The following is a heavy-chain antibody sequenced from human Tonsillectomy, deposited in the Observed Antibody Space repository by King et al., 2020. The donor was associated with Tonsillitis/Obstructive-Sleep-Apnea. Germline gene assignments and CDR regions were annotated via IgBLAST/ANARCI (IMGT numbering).Heavy chain of an antibody. CDR1: GFTFSSHW. V-gene: IGHV3-7*03. CDR3: ARVVGGGIDY. CDR2: IKQDGSEK. Sequence: VQLVESGGGLVQPGGSLRVSCAASGFTFSSHWMSWVRQAPGKGLEWVANIKQDGSEKHYVDSVKGRFTISRDNAKHSLYLQMNSLRDEDTAVYYCARVVGGGIDYWGQGTLVTVSS. J-gene: IGHJ4*02. D-gene: IGHD3-10*01.